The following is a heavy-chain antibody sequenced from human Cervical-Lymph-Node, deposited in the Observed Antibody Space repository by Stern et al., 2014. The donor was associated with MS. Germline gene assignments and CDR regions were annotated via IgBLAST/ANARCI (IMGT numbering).Heavy chain of an antibody. J-gene: IGHJ2*01. D-gene: IGHD6-13*01. CDR1: GYTLTELS. CDR3: ATDGSDSSSWPFDL. CDR2: FDPEDGET. Sequence: QDQLVQSGAEVKKPGASVKVSCTVSGYTLTELSMHWVRQAPGKGLERVWGFDPEDGETIYAQKFQGRVTMTEDTSTDTAYMELSSLRAEDTAVYYCATDGSDSSSWPFDLWGRGTLVTVSS. V-gene: IGHV1-24*01.